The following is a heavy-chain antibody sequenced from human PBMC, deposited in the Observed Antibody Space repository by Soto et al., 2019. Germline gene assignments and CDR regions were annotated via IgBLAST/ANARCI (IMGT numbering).Heavy chain of an antibody. V-gene: IGHV4-39*01. CDR1: GGSISSSSYY. Sequence: ASETLSLTCTVSGGSISSSSYYWGWIRQPPGKGLEWIGSIYYSGSTYYNPSLKSRVTISVDTSKNQFSLKLSSVTAADTAVYYCARSVPAAMDYYYYYGMDVWGQGTTVTVSS. CDR2: IYYSGST. D-gene: IGHD2-2*01. J-gene: IGHJ6*02. CDR3: ARSVPAAMDYYYYYGMDV.